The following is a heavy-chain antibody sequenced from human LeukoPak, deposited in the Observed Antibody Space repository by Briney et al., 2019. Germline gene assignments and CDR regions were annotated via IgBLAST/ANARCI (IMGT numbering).Heavy chain of an antibody. CDR1: GFTVSSNY. D-gene: IGHD5-24*01. Sequence: GGSLRLSCAASGFTVSSNYMSWVRQAPGKGLEWVSVIYSGGSTYYADSVKGRFTISRDNSKNTLYLQMNSLRAEDTAVYYCASLDGYNSRYYFDYWGQGTLVTVSS. V-gene: IGHV3-53*01. J-gene: IGHJ4*02. CDR3: ASLDGYNSRYYFDY. CDR2: IYSGGST.